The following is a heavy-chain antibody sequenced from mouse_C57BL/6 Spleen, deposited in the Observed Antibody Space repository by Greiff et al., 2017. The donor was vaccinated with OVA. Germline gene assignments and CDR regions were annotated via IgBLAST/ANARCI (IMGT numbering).Heavy chain of an antibody. J-gene: IGHJ2*01. CDR2: IYPGSGST. Sequence: VQLQQPGAELVKPGASVKMSCKASGYTFTSYWITWVKQRPGQGLVWIGDIYPGSGSTNYNEKFKSKATLTVDTSSSTAYMQLSSLTSEDSAVYYSAIIYYDGSSPYFDYWGQGTTLTVSS. V-gene: IGHV1-55*01. CDR1: GYTFTSYW. CDR3: AIIYYDGSSPYFDY. D-gene: IGHD1-1*01.